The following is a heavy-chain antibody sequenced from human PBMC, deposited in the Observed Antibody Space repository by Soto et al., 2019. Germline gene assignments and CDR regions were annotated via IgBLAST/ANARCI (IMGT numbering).Heavy chain of an antibody. CDR3: ATDRSLQQLVWHYFHY. CDR2: INWNGGST. D-gene: IGHD6-13*01. Sequence: GGYLIHPCAGSGFTPDHYGMRGFRQAPGKGLEWVSGINWNGGSTGYADSVKGRFTISRDNAKNSLYLQMNSLRAEDIVLYYYATDRSLQQLVWHYFHYWGQRP. J-gene: IGHJ4*02. CDR1: GFTPDHYG. V-gene: IGHV3-20*04.